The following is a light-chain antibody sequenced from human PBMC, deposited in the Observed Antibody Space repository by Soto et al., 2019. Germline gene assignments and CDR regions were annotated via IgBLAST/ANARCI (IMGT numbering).Light chain of an antibody. J-gene: IGKJ5*01. CDR2: DAS. Sequence: DIQMTQSPSSLSASVGDRVTITCQASQDISNYLNWYQQKPGKAPKLLIYDASNLETGVPSRFSGSGSGTEFTFTISSLQPEDIATYYCQQYYNLPGFGQGTRLEIK. CDR1: QDISNY. CDR3: QQYYNLPG. V-gene: IGKV1-33*01.